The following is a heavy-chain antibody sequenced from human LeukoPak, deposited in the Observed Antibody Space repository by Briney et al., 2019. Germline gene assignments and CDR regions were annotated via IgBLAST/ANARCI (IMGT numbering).Heavy chain of an antibody. Sequence: GGSLRLSCAASGFTFSSYAMHWVRQAPGKGLEWVAVISYDGSNKYYADSVKGRFTISRDNSKNTLYLQMNSLRAEDTAVYYRARASPSGGSGWYGYFDYWGQGTLVTVSS. CDR3: ARASPSGGSGWYGYFDY. V-gene: IGHV3-30-3*01. J-gene: IGHJ4*02. CDR1: GFTFSSYA. CDR2: ISYDGSNK. D-gene: IGHD6-19*01.